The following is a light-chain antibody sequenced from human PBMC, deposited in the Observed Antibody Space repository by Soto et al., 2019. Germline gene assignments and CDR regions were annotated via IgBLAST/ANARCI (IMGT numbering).Light chain of an antibody. CDR2: SNN. CDR1: SSNIGTYT. Sequence: QPVLTQPPSASGTPGQRVTISCSGSSSNIGTYTVNWYQQVPGTAPKLLIYSNNQRPSGVPDRFSGSKSGTSASLAISGLQSEDEADYYCVAWDASLNGVIFGGGTKLTVL. J-gene: IGLJ2*01. CDR3: VAWDASLNGVI. V-gene: IGLV1-44*01.